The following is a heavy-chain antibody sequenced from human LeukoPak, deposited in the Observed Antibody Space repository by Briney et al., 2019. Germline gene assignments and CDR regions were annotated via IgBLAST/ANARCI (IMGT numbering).Heavy chain of an antibody. D-gene: IGHD5-12*01. CDR1: GFTFSSYW. CDR2: IKQDGSEK. V-gene: IGHV3-7*01. J-gene: IGHJ5*02. Sequence: GGSLRLSCAASGFTFSSYWMSWVRRAPGKGLEWVANIKQDGSEKYYVDSVKGRFTISRDNAKNSLYLQMNSLRAEDTAVYYCARDWATSGYDSYNWFDPWGQGTLVTVSS. CDR3: ARDWATSGYDSYNWFDP.